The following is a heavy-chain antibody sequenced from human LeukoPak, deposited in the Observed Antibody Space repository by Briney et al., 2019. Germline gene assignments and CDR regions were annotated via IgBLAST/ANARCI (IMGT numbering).Heavy chain of an antibody. J-gene: IGHJ5*02. CDR1: GGSFSGYY. V-gene: IGHV4-34*01. Sequence: PSETLSLTCAVYGGSFSGYYWSWIRQPPGKGLEWIGEINHSGSTNYNPSLKSRVTISVDTSKNQFSLKLSSVTAADTAVYYCARSYQLGSYGWLDPWGQGTLVTVSS. CDR2: INHSGST. CDR3: ARSYQLGSYGWLDP. D-gene: IGHD2-2*01.